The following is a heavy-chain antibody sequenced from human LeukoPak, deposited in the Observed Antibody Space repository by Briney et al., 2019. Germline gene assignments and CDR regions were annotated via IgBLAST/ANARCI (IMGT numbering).Heavy chain of an antibody. D-gene: IGHD6-13*01. V-gene: IGHV4-34*01. CDR1: GGSFSGYY. Sequence: SETLSLTCAVYGGSFSGYYWSWIRQPPGKGLEWMGEINHSGSSNYNPSLKSRVTILVETSKKQFVPKLSSVTAADTAVYYCARVHIAAAGNAGRVYYFDYWGQGTLVTVSS. CDR2: INHSGSS. J-gene: IGHJ4*02. CDR3: ARVHIAAAGNAGRVYYFDY.